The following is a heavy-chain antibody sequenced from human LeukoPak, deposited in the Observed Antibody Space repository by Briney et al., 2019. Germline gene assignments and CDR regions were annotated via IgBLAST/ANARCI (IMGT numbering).Heavy chain of an antibody. CDR1: GGTFSSYA. Sequence: SVKVSCKASGGTFSSYAISWVRQAPGQGLEWMGRIIPILGIANYAQKFQGRVTITADKSTSTAYMELSSLRSADTAVYYCARDDYGDYNDAFDIWGQGTMVTVSS. J-gene: IGHJ3*02. V-gene: IGHV1-69*04. CDR2: IIPILGIA. D-gene: IGHD4-17*01. CDR3: ARDDYGDYNDAFDI.